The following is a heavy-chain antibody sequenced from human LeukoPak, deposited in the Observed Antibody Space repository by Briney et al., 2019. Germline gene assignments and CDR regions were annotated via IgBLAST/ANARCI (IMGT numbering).Heavy chain of an antibody. V-gene: IGHV4-4*07. J-gene: IGHJ6*03. D-gene: IGHD6-6*01. CDR3: ARAPYSSSARYSYYYYYMDV. Sequence: SETLSLTCTVSGGSVNNYYWSWIRHTPGKGLEWIVRMHTSGITHYNHCRKRRVILSADTSKSQFSLKLSSVTAADTAVYYCARAPYSSSARYSYYYYYMDVWGKGTTVTVSS. CDR2: MHTSGIT. CDR1: GGSVNNYY.